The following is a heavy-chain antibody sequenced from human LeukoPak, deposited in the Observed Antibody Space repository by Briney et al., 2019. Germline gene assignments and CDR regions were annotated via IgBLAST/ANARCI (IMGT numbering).Heavy chain of an antibody. V-gene: IGHV3-23*01. J-gene: IGHJ4*01. Sequence: GGSLRLSCAASGFTFSNSAMSWVRQAPGKGLEWVSTLSGSGITTYYADSVKGRFTISRDNSKNTLYLQMNSLRAEDTAVYYCAKGIYSGGWSYFDYWGHGTLVTVSS. CDR1: GFTFSNSA. CDR2: LSGSGITT. D-gene: IGHD6-19*01. CDR3: AKGIYSGGWSYFDY.